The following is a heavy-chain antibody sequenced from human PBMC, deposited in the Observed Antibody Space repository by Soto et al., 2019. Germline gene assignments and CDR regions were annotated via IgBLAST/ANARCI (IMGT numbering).Heavy chain of an antibody. CDR3: ARACSSTSCYDVFDS. CDR2: IYSSGST. J-gene: IGHJ4*02. D-gene: IGHD2-2*01. V-gene: IGHV4-4*07. CDR1: GRSIRSYY. Sequence: ETLSLNFTVTGRSIRSYYWSWIRQPAGKGLQWIGRIYSSGSTNYNPSLKSRVTMSVDTSKNQFSLKLSSVTAANTAVYYCARACSSTSCYDVFDSWGQGTLVTVSS.